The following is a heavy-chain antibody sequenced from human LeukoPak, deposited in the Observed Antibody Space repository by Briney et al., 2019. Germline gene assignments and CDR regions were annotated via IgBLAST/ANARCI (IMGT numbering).Heavy chain of an antibody. CDR3: ARHGPSYYFDY. CDR2: IKPDGSQQ. J-gene: IGHJ4*02. CDR1: GFSFSNHW. Sequence: PGGSLRLSCAASGFSFSNHWMTWVRQAPGKGLEWVANIKPDGSQQYYVDSMKGRFTISRDNAKNPLYLQMNSLRTEGTAVYYCARHGPSYYFDYWGQGTLVTVSS. D-gene: IGHD3-16*01. V-gene: IGHV3-7*03.